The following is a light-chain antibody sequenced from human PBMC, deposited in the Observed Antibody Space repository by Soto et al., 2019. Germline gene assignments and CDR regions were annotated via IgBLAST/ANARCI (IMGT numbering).Light chain of an antibody. Sequence: DIVLTQSPGTLSLSPGERATLSCRASQSVGSDFIAWYQQTPGQAPRILIFGASGRATGIPDRFSGSGSGTDFTLTISRLEPEDFAVYYCQQYGSLSWTFGQRTQVDIK. CDR1: QSVGSDF. J-gene: IGKJ1*01. V-gene: IGKV3-20*01. CDR3: QQYGSLSWT. CDR2: GAS.